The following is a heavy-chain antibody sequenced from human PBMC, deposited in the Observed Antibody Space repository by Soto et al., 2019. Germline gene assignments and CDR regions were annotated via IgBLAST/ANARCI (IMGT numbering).Heavy chain of an antibody. CDR2: IYYSGST. CDR3: ARQVVVVAASKALVDP. CDR1: GGSISSSSYY. V-gene: IGHV4-39*01. J-gene: IGHJ5*02. D-gene: IGHD2-15*01. Sequence: ASETLSLTCTVSGGSISSSSYYWGWIRQPPGKGLEWIGSIYYSGSTYYNPSLKSRVTISVDTSKNQFSLKLSSVTAADTAVYYCARQVVVVAASKALVDPWGQGTLVTVSS.